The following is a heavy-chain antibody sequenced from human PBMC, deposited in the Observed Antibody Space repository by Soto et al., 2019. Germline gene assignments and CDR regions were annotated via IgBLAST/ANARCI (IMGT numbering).Heavy chain of an antibody. Sequence: GASVKVSCKASGYTFTSYGISWVRQAPGQGLEWMGWISAYNGNTNYAQKFQGRVTITRDTSASTAYMELSSLRSEDTAVYYCARIAVAGTLDYWGQGTLVTVSS. D-gene: IGHD6-19*01. CDR2: ISAYNGNT. CDR1: GYTFTSYG. CDR3: ARIAVAGTLDY. V-gene: IGHV1-18*01. J-gene: IGHJ4*02.